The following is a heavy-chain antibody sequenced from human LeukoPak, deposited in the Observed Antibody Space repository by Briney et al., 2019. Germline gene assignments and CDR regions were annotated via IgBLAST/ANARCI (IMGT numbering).Heavy chain of an antibody. D-gene: IGHD3-22*01. CDR3: ASIQGRQGDSSGYYGSPAFDI. V-gene: IGHV4-4*02. CDR1: GGSISSNNW. J-gene: IGHJ3*02. CDR2: IYHSGST. Sequence: SETLSLTCAVSGGSISSNNWWSWVRQPPGKGLEWIGEIYHSGSTNYNPSLKSRVTISVDKSKNQFSLKLSSVTAADTAVYYCASIQGRQGDSSGYYGSPAFDIWGQGTMVTVSS.